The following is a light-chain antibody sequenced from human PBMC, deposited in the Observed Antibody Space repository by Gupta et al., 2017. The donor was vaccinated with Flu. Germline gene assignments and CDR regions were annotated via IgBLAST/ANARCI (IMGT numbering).Light chain of an antibody. Sequence: QSALTQPPSVSGSPGQSVSISCTATSSDVGNYNRFSWYQQPRGTAPKLMIYEVSNRPSGVPDRFSGSKSGNTASLTISGLRAEDEADYYCSLYTTSDTYVFGSGTKVTVL. CDR2: EVS. V-gene: IGLV2-18*01. CDR3: SLYTTSDTYV. CDR1: SSDVGNYNR. J-gene: IGLJ1*01.